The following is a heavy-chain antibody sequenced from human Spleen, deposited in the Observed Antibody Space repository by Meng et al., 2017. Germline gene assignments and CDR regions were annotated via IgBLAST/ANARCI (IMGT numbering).Heavy chain of an antibody. CDR1: GYTFTGYY. D-gene: IGHD6-19*01. CDR2: INPNSGGT. V-gene: IGHV1-2*06. CDR3: ARGSTSAGYSSGWYHFDY. J-gene: IGHJ4*02. Sequence: QVRVVQSGAEVKKPGAAVKVSCKASGYTFTGYYMHWVRQAPGQGLEWMGRINPNSGGTNYAQKFQGRVTMTRDTSISTAYMELSSLRSEDTAVYYCARGSTSAGYSSGWYHFDYWGQGTLVTVSS.